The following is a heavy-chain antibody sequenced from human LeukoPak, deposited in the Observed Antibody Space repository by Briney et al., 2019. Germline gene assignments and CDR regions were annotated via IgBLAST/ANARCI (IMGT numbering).Heavy chain of an antibody. CDR1: GYTFTGYY. CDR2: INPNSGGT. CDR3: ARERMVRGVYNWFDP. Sequence: ASVKVSCKASGYTFTGYYMHWVRQAPGRGLEWMGWINPNSGGTNYAQKFQGRVTMTRDTSISTAYMELSRLRSDDTAVYYCARERMVRGVYNWFDPWGQGTLVTVSS. D-gene: IGHD3-10*01. J-gene: IGHJ5*02. V-gene: IGHV1-2*02.